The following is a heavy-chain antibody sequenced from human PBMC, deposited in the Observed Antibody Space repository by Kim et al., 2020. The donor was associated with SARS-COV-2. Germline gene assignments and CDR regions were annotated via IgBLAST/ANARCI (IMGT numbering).Heavy chain of an antibody. CDR1: GGSFSGYF. Sequence: SETLSLTCAVYGGSFSGYFWSWIRQAPGKGLDWIGEINHSGSTNYNPSLKSRVSISVDTSKTQFSLKRSSVTAADPSVYYCARGRIPNPYYYGSGGYYKEGVDNYYGMDVWGQGTTVTVSS. D-gene: IGHD3-10*01. J-gene: IGHJ6*02. CDR2: INHSGST. V-gene: IGHV4-34*01. CDR3: ARGRIPNPYYYGSGGYYKEGVDNYYGMDV.